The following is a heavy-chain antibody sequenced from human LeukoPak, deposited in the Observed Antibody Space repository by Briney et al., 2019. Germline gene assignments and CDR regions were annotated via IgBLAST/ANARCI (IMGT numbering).Heavy chain of an antibody. CDR1: GFTFDDYA. D-gene: IGHD5-18*01. Sequence: GGSLRLSCTASGFTFDDYAMHWVRQAPGKGLEWVSGISWNSGSKGYGASVRGRFTISRDNAKKSLYLQMNSLRVEDTALYYCAKAQFGYTDAFDIWGQGTMVTVS. V-gene: IGHV3-9*01. J-gene: IGHJ3*02. CDR2: ISWNSGSK. CDR3: AKAQFGYTDAFDI.